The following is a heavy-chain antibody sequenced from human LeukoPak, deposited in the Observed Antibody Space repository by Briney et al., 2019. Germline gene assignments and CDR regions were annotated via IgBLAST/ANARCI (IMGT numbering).Heavy chain of an antibody. CDR3: ARDRFYAVTTDYYGMDV. D-gene: IGHD4-11*01. CDR1: GFTVSSNY. J-gene: IGHJ6*02. Sequence: GGSLRLSCAASGFTVSSNYMNWVRQAPGKGLEWVSVIYSGGSTYYADSVKGRFTISRDNSKNTLYLQMNSLRAEDTAVYYCARDRFYAVTTDYYGMDVWGQGTTVTVSS. CDR2: IYSGGST. V-gene: IGHV3-53*01.